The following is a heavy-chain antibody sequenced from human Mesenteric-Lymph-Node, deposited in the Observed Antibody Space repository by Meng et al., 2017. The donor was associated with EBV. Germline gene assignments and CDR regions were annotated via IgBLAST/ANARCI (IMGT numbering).Heavy chain of an antibody. V-gene: IGHV1-18*01. J-gene: IGHJ4*02. CDR1: GYTFTSYG. CDR2: ISAYNGNT. CDR3: ARDPQGASGSYFTY. D-gene: IGHD1-26*01. Sequence: QVQLVQSGDEVKKPVASVKVSCKASGYTFTSYGISWVRQAPGQGLEWMGWISAYNGNTNYAQKLQGRVPMTTDTSTSTAYMELRSLRSDDTAVYYCARDPQGASGSYFTYWGQGTLVTVSS.